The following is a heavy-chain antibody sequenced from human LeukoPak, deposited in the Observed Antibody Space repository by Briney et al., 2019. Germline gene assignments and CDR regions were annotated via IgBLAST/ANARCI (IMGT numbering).Heavy chain of an antibody. Sequence: PGGSLRLSCSASGLTFSVSAIHWVRQASGKGLEWVGRNKTKADNYATAYAASVKGRFTISRDDSTNTAYLQMNSLKTEDTAVYYCTHPAYYYNVDVWGKGTTVTVSS. CDR2: NKTKADNYAT. CDR1: GLTFSVSA. CDR3: THPAYYYNVDV. V-gene: IGHV3-73*01. D-gene: IGHD6-25*01. J-gene: IGHJ6*04.